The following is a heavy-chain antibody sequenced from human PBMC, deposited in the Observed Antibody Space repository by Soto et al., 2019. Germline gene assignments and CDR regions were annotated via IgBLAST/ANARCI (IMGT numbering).Heavy chain of an antibody. V-gene: IGHV4-59*01. CDR3: ARGVGHWDFWRDHNQQNWFDP. CDR2: IYYSGST. D-gene: IGHD3-3*01. CDR1: GGSISSYY. Sequence: SETLSLTCTVSGGSISSYYWSWIRQPPGKGLEWIGYIYYSGSTNYNPSLKSRVTISVDTSKNHFSLKLSSVTAADTAVYYCARGVGHWDFWRDHNQQNWFDPWGQGTLVTVSS. J-gene: IGHJ5*02.